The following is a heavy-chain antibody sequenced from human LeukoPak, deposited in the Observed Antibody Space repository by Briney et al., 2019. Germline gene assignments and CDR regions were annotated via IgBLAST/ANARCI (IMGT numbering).Heavy chain of an antibody. J-gene: IGHJ4*02. CDR2: VSSSGGST. D-gene: IGHD3-3*01. CDR1: GFTFSSYE. CDR3: ARAPSGYSVDF. V-gene: IGHV3-48*03. Sequence: GGSLRLSCTSSGFTFSSYEMKWFRQAPGKGLEWVSYVSSSGGSTYYADSVKGRFTISTDNAKNSLYLQMNSLRAEDTAVYYCARAPSGYSVDFWGQGTLVSISS.